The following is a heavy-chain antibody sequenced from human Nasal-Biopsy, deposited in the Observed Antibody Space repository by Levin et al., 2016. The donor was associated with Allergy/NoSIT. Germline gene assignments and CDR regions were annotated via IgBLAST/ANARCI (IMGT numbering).Heavy chain of an antibody. Sequence: GESLKISCAASGFSFSSSVMNWVRQAPGKGLEWVATITDGSRSTYYADSVKGRFTVSRDDSKDTLYLQMNSLRVDDTALYFCAKRFYSGNYYAALLSWGQGTVVTVSS. CDR2: ITDGSRST. V-gene: IGHV3-23*01. CDR1: GFSFSSSV. CDR3: AKRFYSGNYYAALLS. D-gene: IGHD1-26*01. J-gene: IGHJ3*01.